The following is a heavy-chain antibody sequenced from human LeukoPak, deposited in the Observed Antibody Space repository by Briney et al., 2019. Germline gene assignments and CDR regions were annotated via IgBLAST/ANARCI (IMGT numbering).Heavy chain of an antibody. CDR2: ISNNGGYT. Sequence: GGSLRLSCAASGFTFSSYAMNWVRQAPGKGLEWVSAISNNGGYTYYADSVQGRFTISRDNSKSTLCLQMNSLRAEDTAVYYCAKQLGYCSDGSCYFPYWGQGTLVTVSS. V-gene: IGHV3-23*01. CDR3: AKQLGYCSDGSCYFPY. D-gene: IGHD2-15*01. J-gene: IGHJ4*02. CDR1: GFTFSSYA.